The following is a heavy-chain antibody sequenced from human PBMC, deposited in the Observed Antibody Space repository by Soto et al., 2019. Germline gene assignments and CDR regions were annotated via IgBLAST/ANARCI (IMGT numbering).Heavy chain of an antibody. D-gene: IGHD4-17*01. J-gene: IGHJ4*02. CDR3: AKEPGVDFGDYCDY. V-gene: IGHV3-23*01. CDR2: ISGSGSNT. CDR1: GFSLREFA. Sequence: EVQLLESGGSLVQPGGSLRLSCAASGFSLREFAISWVRQAPGKGLEWVSGISGSGSNTYYAASVRGRFTISRDNSKNTLYLQMSRLGPADTAVYYCAKEPGVDFGDYCDYWGQGPLVNVSS.